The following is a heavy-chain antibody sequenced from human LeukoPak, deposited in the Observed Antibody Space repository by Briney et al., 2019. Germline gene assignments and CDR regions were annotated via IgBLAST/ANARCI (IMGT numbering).Heavy chain of an antibody. V-gene: IGHV6-1*01. J-gene: IGHJ5*02. CDR1: GDSVSSNSAP. D-gene: IGHD1-26*01. Sequence: SQTLSLTCAISGDSVSSNSAPWNWIRQSPSRGLEWLGRTYYRSMWYYEYAESMKSRITIDPDTSKNQFSLQLNSVTPEDTAVYYCARARSGSYPDLWGQGTLVTVSS. CDR3: ARARSGSYPDL. CDR2: TYYRSMWYY.